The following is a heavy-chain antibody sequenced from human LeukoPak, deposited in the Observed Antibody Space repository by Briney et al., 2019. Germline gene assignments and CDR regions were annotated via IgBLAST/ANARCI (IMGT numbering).Heavy chain of an antibody. CDR2: IYSDGKT. CDR3: TRVDTGGGGGWVPFDY. CDR1: GLTVNSNY. J-gene: IGHJ4*02. Sequence: GGSLRLSCAVSGLTVNSNYMTWVRQAPGKGLEWVSVIYSDGKTYRADSVKGRFTISRDNSKNTVYLQMNSLRPEDTAVYYCTRVDTGGGGGWVPFDYWGQGTLVTVSS. V-gene: IGHV3-66*02. D-gene: IGHD3-16*01.